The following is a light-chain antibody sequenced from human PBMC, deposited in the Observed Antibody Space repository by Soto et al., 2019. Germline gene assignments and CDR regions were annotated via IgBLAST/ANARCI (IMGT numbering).Light chain of an antibody. CDR2: ENN. CDR1: SSNIGNNY. Sequence: QSVLTQPPSVSAAPGQKVTISCSGSSSNIGNNYVSWYQQLPGTAPKLLIYENNKRPSGIPDRFSGSKSGTSATLGITGLRPGDEAEYYCGTWDSSLSAGVVFGGGTKLTVL. V-gene: IGLV1-51*02. CDR3: GTWDSSLSAGVV. J-gene: IGLJ2*01.